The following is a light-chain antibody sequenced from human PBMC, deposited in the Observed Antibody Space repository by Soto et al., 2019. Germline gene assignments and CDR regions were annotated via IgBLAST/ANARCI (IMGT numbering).Light chain of an antibody. CDR3: SSYTSSSTYVV. V-gene: IGLV2-14*01. CDR2: DVS. J-gene: IGLJ2*01. CDR1: SSHVGGYNY. Sequence: QSALTQPASVSGSPGQSINISCTGTSSHVGGYNYVSWYQQHPGKAPILMIYDVSNRPSGVSNRFSVSKSGNTASLTLSGLQAEDEADYYCSSYTSSSTYVVFGGGTKVTVL.